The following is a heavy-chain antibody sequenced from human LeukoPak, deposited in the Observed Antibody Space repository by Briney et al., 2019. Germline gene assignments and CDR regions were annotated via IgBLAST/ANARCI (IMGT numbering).Heavy chain of an antibody. J-gene: IGHJ4*02. CDR2: IKSKTDGGTT. Sequence: PGGSLRLSCAASRFTFSDAWMIWVRQAPGKGLEWVGRIKSKTDGGTTDYAAPVKGRFTISRDDSKNTLYLQMNSLKTEDTAVYYCTTYSGSHYFDYWGQGTLVTVSS. D-gene: IGHD1-26*01. V-gene: IGHV3-15*01. CDR1: RFTFSDAW. CDR3: TTYSGSHYFDY.